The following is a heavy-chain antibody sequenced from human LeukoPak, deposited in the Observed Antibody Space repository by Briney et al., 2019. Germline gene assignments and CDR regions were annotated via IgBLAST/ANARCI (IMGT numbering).Heavy chain of an antibody. D-gene: IGHD2-15*01. V-gene: IGHV4-61*02. Sequence: PSETLSLTCTVSGGSISSGSYYWSWIRQPAGKGLEWIGRIYTSGSTNYNPSLKSRVTISVDTSKNQFSLTLRFVTPADTAVFYCARTTESYCSGGNCYYYYYYMDVWGKGTTVTVSS. CDR1: GGSISSGSYY. CDR2: IYTSGST. CDR3: ARTTESYCSGGNCYYYYYYMDV. J-gene: IGHJ6*03.